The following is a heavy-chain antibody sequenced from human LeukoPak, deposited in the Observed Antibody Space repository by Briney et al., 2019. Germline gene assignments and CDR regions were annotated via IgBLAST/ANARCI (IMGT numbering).Heavy chain of an antibody. CDR2: INWNGGST. CDR1: GFTVSSNY. J-gene: IGHJ4*02. V-gene: IGHV3-20*04. CDR3: ARVSYSSGWSPVGY. D-gene: IGHD6-19*01. Sequence: AGGSLRLSCAASGFTVSSNYMSWVRQAPGKGLEWVSGINWNGGSTGYADSVKGRFTISRDNAKNSLYLQMNSLRAEDTALYYCARVSYSSGWSPVGYWGQGTLVTVSS.